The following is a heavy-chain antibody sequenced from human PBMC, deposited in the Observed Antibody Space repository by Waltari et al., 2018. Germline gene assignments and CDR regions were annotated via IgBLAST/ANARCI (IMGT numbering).Heavy chain of an antibody. CDR1: GWSFSGYY. CDR2: INHSGST. D-gene: IGHD3-16*01. V-gene: IGHV4-34*01. Sequence: QVQLQQWGAGLLKPSETLSLTCAVYGWSFSGYYWRWIRQPPGKGLEWIGEINHSGSTNYNPSLKSRVTISVDTSKNQFSLKLSSVTAADTAVYYCARPSSTFWGYYFDYWGQGTLVTGSS. CDR3: ARPSSTFWGYYFDY. J-gene: IGHJ4*02.